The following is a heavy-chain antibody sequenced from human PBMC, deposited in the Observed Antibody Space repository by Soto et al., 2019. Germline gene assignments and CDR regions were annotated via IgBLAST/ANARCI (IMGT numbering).Heavy chain of an antibody. D-gene: IGHD5-12*01. CDR3: ARGRVATQPYYYCYMDV. J-gene: IGHJ6*03. CDR2: MNPNSGST. Sequence: QVQLVQSGAEVKKPGDSVKVSCKASGYTFTSYDINWVRQATGQGLEWMGWMNPNSGSTGYAQEFQGRATMTRNTSLSTAYMELSSLRSEDTAVYYCARGRVATQPYYYCYMDVRGKGTTVTVSS. CDR1: GYTFTSYD. V-gene: IGHV1-8*01.